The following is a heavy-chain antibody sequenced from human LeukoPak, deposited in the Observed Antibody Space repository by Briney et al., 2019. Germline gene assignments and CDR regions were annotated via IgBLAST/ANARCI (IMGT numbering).Heavy chain of an antibody. V-gene: IGHV1-69*10. CDR1: GGTFSSYA. CDR3: ARTVAAYYDMDV. CDR2: IIPILGIA. J-gene: IGHJ6*02. D-gene: IGHD6-13*01. Sequence: GASVKVSCKASGGTFSSYAISWVRQAPGQGLEWMGWIIPILGIANYARKFQGRVTITADKSTSTAYMELSSLRSEDTAVYYCARTVAAYYDMDVGGQGTTVTVSS.